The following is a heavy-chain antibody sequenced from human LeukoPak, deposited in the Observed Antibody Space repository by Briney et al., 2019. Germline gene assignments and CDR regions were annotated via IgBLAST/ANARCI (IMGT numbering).Heavy chain of an antibody. CDR3: ARFTGGNFDS. V-gene: IGHV3-23*01. J-gene: IGHJ4*02. CDR1: GFTFSTYG. Sequence: GGSLRLSCAASGFTFSTYGMSWVRQTPGKGLEWVSAISSGDAHSYSADSVKGRFTISRDNSKNTLYLQMNSLRAEDTAVYYCARFTGGNFDSWGQGTLVTVSS. D-gene: IGHD1-14*01. CDR2: ISSGDAHS.